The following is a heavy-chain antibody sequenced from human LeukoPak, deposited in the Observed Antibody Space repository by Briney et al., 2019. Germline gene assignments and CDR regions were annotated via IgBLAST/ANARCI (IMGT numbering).Heavy chain of an antibody. CDR2: IRCGGGST. CDR3: ASDGYNYTSWDNDGFYI. V-gene: IGHV3-23*01. J-gene: IGHJ3*02. D-gene: IGHD5-24*01. Sequence: PGGSLRLSCAASGFTLRTYGWSWVRQDPGKGLEWVSAIRCGGGSTHYIDTVKGRFTIFRDISKNTLYLQMNSLRAEDTAVYYCASDGYNYTSWDNDGFYIWGEGTMVTVSS. CDR1: GFTLRTYG.